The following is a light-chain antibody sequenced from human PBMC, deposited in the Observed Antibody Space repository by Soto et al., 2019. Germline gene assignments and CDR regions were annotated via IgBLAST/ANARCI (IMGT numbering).Light chain of an antibody. Sequence: EIVLTQSPATLSLSPGDRATLSCRASQSVGSYLGWYQQRPGQAPRLLIYDASNRATGIPARFSGIGSGTDFTLTSSSLEPEDFAVYYCQQRSDWPSTFGGGTKVEIK. CDR2: DAS. CDR1: QSVGSY. J-gene: IGKJ4*01. CDR3: QQRSDWPST. V-gene: IGKV3-11*01.